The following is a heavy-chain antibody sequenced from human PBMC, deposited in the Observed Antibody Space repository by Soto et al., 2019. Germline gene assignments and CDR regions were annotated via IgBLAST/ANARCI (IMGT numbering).Heavy chain of an antibody. D-gene: IGHD3-9*01. CDR3: AKVVKYDVLTGYYKGPDYYGMDV. CDR2: ISQSAGGNT. Sequence: EVQLLESGGGLVKPGGSLRLSCAASGFTFRSYGMMWVRQAPGKGLEWVSAISQSAGGNTYYADSVKGRFTISRDDSKNTLYLQMDSLRAEDTAVYYCAKVVKYDVLTGYYKGPDYYGMDVWGQGTTVTVSS. CDR1: GFTFRSYG. V-gene: IGHV3-23*01. J-gene: IGHJ6*02.